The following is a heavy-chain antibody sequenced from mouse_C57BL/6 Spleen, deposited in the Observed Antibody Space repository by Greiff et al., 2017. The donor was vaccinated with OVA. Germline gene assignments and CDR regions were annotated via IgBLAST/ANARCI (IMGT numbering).Heavy chain of an antibody. CDR1: GFSLTSYG. J-gene: IGHJ3*01. D-gene: IGHD2-1*01. Sequence: QVQLKESGPGLVAPSQSLSITCTVSGFSLTSYGVHWVRQPPGKGLEWLVVIWSDGSTTYNSALKYRLSISKDNSKSQVFLKMNSLQTDYTAMYYCARQNGNYPAWFAYWGQGTLVTVSA. CDR3: ARQNGNYPAWFAY. CDR2: IWSDGST. V-gene: IGHV2-6-1*01.